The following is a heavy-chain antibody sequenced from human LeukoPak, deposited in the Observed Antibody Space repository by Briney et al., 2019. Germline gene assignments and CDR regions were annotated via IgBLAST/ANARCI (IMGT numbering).Heavy chain of an antibody. V-gene: IGHV1-69*01. CDR3: ARESGRYSSSSPYGMDV. D-gene: IGHD6-13*01. J-gene: IGHJ6*01. CDR2: IIPIFGTA. CDR1: GGTFSSYA. Sequence: SVKVSCKASGGTFSSYAISWVRQAPGQGLEWMGGIIPIFGTANYAQKFQGRVTITADESTSTAYMELSSLRSEDTAVYYCARESGRYSSSSPYGMDVWGQRDHGHRLL.